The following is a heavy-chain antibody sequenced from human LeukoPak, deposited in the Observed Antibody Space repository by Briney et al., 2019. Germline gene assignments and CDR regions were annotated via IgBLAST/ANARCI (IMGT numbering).Heavy chain of an antibody. CDR1: GFTFSSYW. J-gene: IGHJ6*02. CDR3: ARGGGLDV. D-gene: IGHD3-16*01. Sequence: GGSLRLSCAASGFTFSSYWMNWARQAPGKGLEWVASINHNGNVNYYVDSVKGRFTISRDNAKNSLYLKMSNLRAEDTAVYFCARGGGLDVWGQGATVTVSS. V-gene: IGHV3-7*03. CDR2: INHNGNVN.